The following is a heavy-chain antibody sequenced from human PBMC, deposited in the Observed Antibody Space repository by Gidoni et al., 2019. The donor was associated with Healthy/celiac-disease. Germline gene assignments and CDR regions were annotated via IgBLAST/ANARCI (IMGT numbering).Heavy chain of an antibody. CDR3: ASDRNYYDSSGSLGPCDY. V-gene: IGHV3-30-3*01. CDR1: GFTFSNYA. CDR2: ISYDGSNK. J-gene: IGHJ4*02. D-gene: IGHD3-22*01. Sequence: QVQLVESGGGVVQPGWSLRPSCAASGFTFSNYAMRWFRQAPGKGLEWVAVISYDGSNKYYGDSVKGRITISRDNSKNTLYLQMNSLRAEDTAVYYCASDRNYYDSSGSLGPCDYWGQGTLVTVSS.